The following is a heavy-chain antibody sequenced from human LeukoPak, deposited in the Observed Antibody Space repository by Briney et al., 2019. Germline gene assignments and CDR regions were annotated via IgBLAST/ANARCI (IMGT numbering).Heavy chain of an antibody. V-gene: IGHV4-38-2*02. CDR3: ARDGLSGYCSGGSCYGTYNWFDP. Sequence: SETLSLTCTVSGYSISSGYYWGWIRQPPGKGLEWIGSIYHSGRTFYNPSLKSRVTMSVDTSKSQFSPNLMSVTAADTAVYYCARDGLSGYCSGGSCYGTYNWFDPWGQGTLVTVSS. CDR2: IYHSGRT. J-gene: IGHJ5*02. CDR1: GYSISSGYY. D-gene: IGHD2-15*01.